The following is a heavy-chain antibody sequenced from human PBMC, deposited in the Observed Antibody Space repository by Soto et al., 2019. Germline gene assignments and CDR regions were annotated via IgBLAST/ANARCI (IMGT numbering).Heavy chain of an antibody. D-gene: IGHD5-18*01. CDR1: GFTFSSYS. V-gene: IGHV3-21*01. CDR3: ARDLDTLQLWSYYFDY. CDR2: ISSSSSYI. Sequence: EVQLVESGGGLVKPGGSLRLSCAASGFTFSSYSMNWVRQAPGKGLEWVSSISSSSSYIYYADSVKGRFTISRDNAKNSLYLQMNSLRAEDTAVYYCARDLDTLQLWSYYFDYWGQGTLVTVSS. J-gene: IGHJ4*02.